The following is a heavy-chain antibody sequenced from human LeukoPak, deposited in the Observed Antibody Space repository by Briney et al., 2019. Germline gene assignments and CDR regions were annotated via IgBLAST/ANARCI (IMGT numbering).Heavy chain of an antibody. J-gene: IGHJ5*02. V-gene: IGHV3-11*04. CDR1: GFTFSDYY. CDR2: ISSSGSTI. Sequence: GGSLRLSCAASGFTFSDYYMSWIRQAPGKGLEWVSCISSSGSTIYYADSVKGRFTISRDNAKNSLYLQMNSLRAEDTAVYYCASYDFWSGRRGNWFDPWGQGTLVTVSS. D-gene: IGHD3-3*01. CDR3: ASYDFWSGRRGNWFDP.